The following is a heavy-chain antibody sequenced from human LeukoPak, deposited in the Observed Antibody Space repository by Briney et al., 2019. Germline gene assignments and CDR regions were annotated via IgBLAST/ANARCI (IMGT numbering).Heavy chain of an antibody. CDR3: ARASVRYYYYGMDV. D-gene: IGHD2-2*01. J-gene: IGHJ6*02. CDR1: GGSISSYY. CDR2: IYYSGST. V-gene: IGHV4-59*01. Sequence: SETLSLICTVSGGSISSYYWSWIRQPPGKGLEWIGYIYYSGSTNYNPSLKSRVTISVDTSKNQFSLKLSSVTAADTAVYYCARASVRYYYYGMDVWGQGTTVTVSS.